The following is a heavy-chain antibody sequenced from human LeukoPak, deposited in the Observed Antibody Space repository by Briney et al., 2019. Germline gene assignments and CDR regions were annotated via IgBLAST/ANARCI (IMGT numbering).Heavy chain of an antibody. CDR2: ISSSSTTI. CDR3: ARGGDFWSGLRAFDI. J-gene: IGHJ3*02. D-gene: IGHD3-3*01. V-gene: IGHV3-48*01. Sequence: SGGSLRLSCAASGFSFSRYTMSWVRQAPGKGLEWISYISSSSTTIKYADSVKGRFIISRDNAKNSVYLQMNSLRAEDMAVYYCARGGDFWSGLRAFDIWGQGTMVTVSS. CDR1: GFSFSRYT.